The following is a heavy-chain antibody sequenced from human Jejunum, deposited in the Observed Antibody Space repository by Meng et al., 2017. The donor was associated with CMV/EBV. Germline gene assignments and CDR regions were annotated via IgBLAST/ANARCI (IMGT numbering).Heavy chain of an antibody. V-gene: IGHV3-20*01. CDR3: ARERTVLTGFLEWLLFNY. J-gene: IGHJ4*02. Sequence: FDCSGLTLGRPAPGKWLELVSGINWNGGSTGYADSVKGRFTISRDNAKNSLYLQMNSLRAEDTALYHCARERTVLTGFLEWLLFNYWGQGTLVTVSS. D-gene: IGHD3-3*01. CDR1: FDCSG. CDR2: INWNGGST.